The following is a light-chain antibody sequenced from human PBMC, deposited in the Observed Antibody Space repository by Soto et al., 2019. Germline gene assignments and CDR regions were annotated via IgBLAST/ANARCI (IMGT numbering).Light chain of an antibody. CDR3: SSYTTSRTRV. J-gene: IGLJ2*01. CDR2: DVT. Sequence: QSVLTQPASVSGSPGQSITISCTGTNSDIGAYNYVSWYQQDPGKAPKVMIYDVTNRPSGVSNRFSGSKSGNTASLTISGLQAEDEADYYCSSYTTSRTRVFGGGTKLTVL. CDR1: NSDIGAYNY. V-gene: IGLV2-14*01.